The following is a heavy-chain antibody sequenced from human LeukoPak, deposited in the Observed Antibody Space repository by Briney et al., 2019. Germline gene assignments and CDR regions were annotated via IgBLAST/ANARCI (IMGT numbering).Heavy chain of an antibody. Sequence: GGSLRLSCAASGFTFSSYWMSWVRQAPGKGLEWVANIKQDGSEKYYVDSVKGRFTISRDNAKNSLYLQMNSLRAEDTAVYYCARTFIVVVPAAIVFDYRGQGTLVTVSS. CDR1: GFTFSSYW. V-gene: IGHV3-7*01. CDR3: ARTFIVVVPAAIVFDY. D-gene: IGHD2-2*02. CDR2: IKQDGSEK. J-gene: IGHJ4*02.